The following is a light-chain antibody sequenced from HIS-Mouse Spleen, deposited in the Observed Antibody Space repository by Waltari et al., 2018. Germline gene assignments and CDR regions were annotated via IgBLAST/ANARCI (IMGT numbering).Light chain of an antibody. V-gene: IGLV3-25*03. CDR1: ALPKQY. J-gene: IGLJ3*02. CDR2: KDG. CDR3: QSADSSGTGWV. Sequence: SYELTQPPSVSVSPGQTARITCSGDALPKQYAYWYQQKPGQAPVLVRYKDGERPSGIPERFSGSSSGTTVTLTISGVQAEDEADYYCQSADSSGTGWVFGGGTKLTVL.